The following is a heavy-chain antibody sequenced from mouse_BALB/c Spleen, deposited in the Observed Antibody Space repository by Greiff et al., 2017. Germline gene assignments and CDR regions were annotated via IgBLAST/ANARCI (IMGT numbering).Heavy chain of an antibody. CDR1: GYTFTSYV. D-gene: IGHD2-4*01. V-gene: IGHV1-14*01. Sequence: VQLQQSGPELVKPGASVKMSCKASGYTFTSYVMHWVKQKPGQGLEWIGYINPSTGYTEYNQKFKDKATLTADKSSSTAYMQLSSLTSEDSAVYYCARYYDYDVDYFDYWGQGTTLTVSS. CDR2: INPSTGYT. J-gene: IGHJ2*01. CDR3: ARYYDYDVDYFDY.